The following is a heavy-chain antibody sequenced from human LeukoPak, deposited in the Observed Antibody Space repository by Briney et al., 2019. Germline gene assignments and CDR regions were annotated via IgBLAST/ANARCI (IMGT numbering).Heavy chain of an antibody. J-gene: IGHJ4*02. Sequence: GGSLRLSCAASGFTFSSYGMSWVRQAPGKGLEWVSAISGSGGSTYYADSVKGRFTISRDNSKNTLYLQMNSLRAEDTAVYYCAKNVAESRTNDYWGQGTLVTVSS. D-gene: IGHD1-1*01. CDR2: ISGSGGST. CDR3: AKNVAESRTNDY. V-gene: IGHV3-23*01. CDR1: GFTFSSYG.